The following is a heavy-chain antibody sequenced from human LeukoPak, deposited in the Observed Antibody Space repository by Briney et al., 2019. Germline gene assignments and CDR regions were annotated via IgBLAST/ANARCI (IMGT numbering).Heavy chain of an antibody. CDR2: ISPYDGNT. D-gene: IGHD1-1*01. V-gene: IGHV1-18*01. CDR3: VRVWPPNAVDRGMTYSYFNALDV. J-gene: IGHJ6*02. CDR1: NYTFASYG. Sequence: ASVKVSCKASNYTFASYGLSWVRQAPGQGLQWVGWISPYDGNTDYAQRFQARVTMTIDRATRTVYMDLKRLRLDDTAVYYCVRVWPPNAVDRGMTYSYFNALDVWGQGTTVIVSS.